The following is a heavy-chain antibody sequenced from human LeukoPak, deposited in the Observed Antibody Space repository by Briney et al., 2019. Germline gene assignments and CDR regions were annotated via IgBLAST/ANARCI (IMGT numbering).Heavy chain of an antibody. CDR3: ASHKGF. Sequence: GGSLGLSCAASGFTFRNYVINWVRQAPGKGLEWVAVTSSDLNVKLYADSVKGRFTISRDNSKNTLYLQMNSLRAEDTAVYYCASHKGFWGQGTLVTVSS. CDR2: TSSDLNVK. J-gene: IGHJ4*02. CDR1: GFTFRNYV. V-gene: IGHV3-30-3*01.